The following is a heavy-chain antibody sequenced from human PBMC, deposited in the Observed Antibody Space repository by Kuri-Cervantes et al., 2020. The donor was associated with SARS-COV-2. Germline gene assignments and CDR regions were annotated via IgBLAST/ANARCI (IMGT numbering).Heavy chain of an antibody. J-gene: IGHJ4*02. CDR2: ISYDGSNK. D-gene: IGHD2-21*01. V-gene: IGHV3-30-3*01. CDR1: AFTFSSYA. CDR3: ARDRVGVHDY. Sequence: GGSLRLSCAASAFTFSSYAMHWVRQAPGKELEWVAIISYDGSNKYYADSVKGRFTISRDNSKNTLYLQMTSLRAEDTAVYYCARDRVGVHDYWGQGTLVTVSS.